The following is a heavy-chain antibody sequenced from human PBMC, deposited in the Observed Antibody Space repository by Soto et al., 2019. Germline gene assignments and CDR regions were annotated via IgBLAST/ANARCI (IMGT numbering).Heavy chain of an antibody. D-gene: IGHD3-22*01. CDR1: GFTFSDYI. J-gene: IGHJ4*02. Sequence: GGSLRLSCAASGFTFSDYIMNWVRQAPRKGLEWVSSISGDSGDIYYADSVKGRFTISRDNAKNSLHLLMNSLRVEDTAVFYCARSRYYCASSGYSYNFDSWGQGTLVTVSS. CDR3: ARSRYYCASSGYSYNFDS. CDR2: ISGDSGDI. V-gene: IGHV3-21*01.